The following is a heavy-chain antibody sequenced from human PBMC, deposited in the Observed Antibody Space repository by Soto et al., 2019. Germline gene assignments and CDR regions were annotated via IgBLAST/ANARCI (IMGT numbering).Heavy chain of an antibody. V-gene: IGHV1-8*02. D-gene: IGHD2-15*01. CDR1: GYSFTGLD. CDR3: AGGAAAGVDY. J-gene: IGHJ4*02. CDR2: MEPSSGRT. Sequence: QVQLVQSGAEARVPGASVKVSCKASGYSFTGLDINWVRQTTGQGLEWMGWMEPSSGRTGYAQKFYGRVTMPRDTSINTAYTELSSLTSDDTAVYYGAGGAAAGVDYWGEGTLVTVSS.